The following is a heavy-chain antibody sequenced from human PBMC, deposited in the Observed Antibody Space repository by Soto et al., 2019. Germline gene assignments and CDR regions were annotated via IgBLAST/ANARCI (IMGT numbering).Heavy chain of an antibody. CDR2: IYYSGTT. CDR3: ANLPLADYGGIFDP. V-gene: IGHV4-59*01. D-gene: IGHD4-17*01. CDR1: GGSISNYY. Sequence: QVQLQESGPGLVKPSETLSLTCTVSGGSISNYYWTWIRQPPGKGLEWIGYIYYSGTTNYNPSLKRRVALSVDTSKNQSSLKLSHVTAADTAGYYCANLPLADYGGIFDPWGQGTLVTVSS. J-gene: IGHJ5*02.